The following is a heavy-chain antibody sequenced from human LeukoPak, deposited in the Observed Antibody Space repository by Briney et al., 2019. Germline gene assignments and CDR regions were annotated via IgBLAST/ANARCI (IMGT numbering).Heavy chain of an antibody. CDR1: GFTFGSYW. Sequence: GGSLRLSCAASGFTFGSYWMSWVRQAPGKGLEWVANIKQDGSEKYYVDSVKGRFTISRDNAKNSLYLQMNSLRAEDTAVYYCARSLWVAPDYWGQGTLVTVSS. D-gene: IGHD3-16*01. CDR3: ARSLWVAPDY. J-gene: IGHJ4*02. V-gene: IGHV3-7*01. CDR2: IKQDGSEK.